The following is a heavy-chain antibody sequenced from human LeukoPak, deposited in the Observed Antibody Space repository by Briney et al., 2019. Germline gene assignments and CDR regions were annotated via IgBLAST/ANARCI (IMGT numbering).Heavy chain of an antibody. CDR1: GYSVSSGYY. CDR3: ARLGYSYGQVDY. J-gene: IGHJ4*02. CDR2: IYHSGST. V-gene: IGHV4-38-2*02. Sequence: KPSETLSLTCTVSGYSVSSGYYWGWIRQPPGKGLEWIGSIYHSGSTYYNPSLKSRVTISVDTSKNQFSLKLSSVTAADTAVYYCARLGYSYGQVDYWGQGTLVTVSS. D-gene: IGHD5-18*01.